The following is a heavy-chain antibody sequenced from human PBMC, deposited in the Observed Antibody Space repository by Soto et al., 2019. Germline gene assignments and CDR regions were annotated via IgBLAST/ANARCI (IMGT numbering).Heavy chain of an antibody. CDR3: AGWLSANSDEEVHAFDI. J-gene: IGHJ3*02. CDR2: INTNTGNP. V-gene: IGHV7-4-1*02. D-gene: IGHD3-9*01. CDR1: GYTFTSYA. Sequence: ASVKVSCKASGYTFTSYAMNWVRQAPGQGLEWMGWINTNTGNPTYAQGFTGRFVFSLDTSVSTAYLQISSLKAEDTAVYYCAGWLSANSDEEVHAFDIWGQGTMVTVSS.